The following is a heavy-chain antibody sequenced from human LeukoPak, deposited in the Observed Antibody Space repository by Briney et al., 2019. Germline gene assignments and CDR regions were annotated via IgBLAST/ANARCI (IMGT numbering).Heavy chain of an antibody. J-gene: IGHJ4*02. V-gene: IGHV1-18*01. CDR1: GYTFTSYD. D-gene: IGHD1-26*01. CDR3: ARGGPPGASGSYSDY. Sequence: ASVKVSCKASGYTFTSYDINWVRQATGQGLEWMGWINPSSGDTNYAQKLQGRVTMTTDTSTSATYMELRSLRSDDTAVYYCARGGPPGASGSYSDYWGQGTLVSVSS. CDR2: INPSSGDT.